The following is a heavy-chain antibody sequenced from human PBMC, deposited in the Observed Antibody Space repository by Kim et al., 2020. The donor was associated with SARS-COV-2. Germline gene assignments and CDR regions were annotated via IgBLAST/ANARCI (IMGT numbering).Heavy chain of an antibody. Sequence: SETLSLTCTVSGGSISSGGYYWSWIRQHPGKGLEWIGYIYYSGSTYYNPSLKSRVTISVDTSKNQFSLKLSSVTAADTAVYYCARGQYYYGSGELWGQGTTVTVSS. CDR1: GGSISSGGYY. CDR2: IYYSGST. V-gene: IGHV4-31*03. CDR3: ARGQYYYGSGEL. D-gene: IGHD3-10*01. J-gene: IGHJ6*02.